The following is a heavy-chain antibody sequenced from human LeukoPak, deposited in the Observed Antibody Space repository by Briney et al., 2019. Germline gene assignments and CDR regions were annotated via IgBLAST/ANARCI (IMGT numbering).Heavy chain of an antibody. V-gene: IGHV3-74*01. J-gene: IGHJ4*02. Sequence: GGSLRLSCAASGFTFKDYGMHWVRQAPGKGLVWVSRINSDGSSTSYADSVKGRFTISRDNAKNTLYLQMNSLRAEDTAVYYCARAAIGRYLNGVDYWGQGTLVTVSS. CDR2: INSDGSST. CDR3: ARAAIGRYLNGVDY. D-gene: IGHD7-27*01. CDR1: GFTFKDYG.